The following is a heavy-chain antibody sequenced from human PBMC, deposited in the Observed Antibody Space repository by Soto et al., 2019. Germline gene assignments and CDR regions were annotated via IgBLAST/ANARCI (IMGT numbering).Heavy chain of an antibody. J-gene: IGHJ6*02. D-gene: IGHD2-2*01. CDR3: ARRYCISTSCHYYGMDV. CDR2: IIPMFGTA. Sequence: QVQLVQSGAEVKKPGSSVKVSCKASGGTFSTYTINWVRQAPGQGLEWMGGIIPMFGTANYAQKFQGRVTSTADESTSTAYRELSSLRSEDTAVYYCARRYCISTSCHYYGMDVWGQGTTVTVSS. CDR1: GGTFSTYT. V-gene: IGHV1-69*12.